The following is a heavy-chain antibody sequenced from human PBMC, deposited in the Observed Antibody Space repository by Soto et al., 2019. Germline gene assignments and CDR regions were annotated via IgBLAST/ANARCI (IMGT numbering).Heavy chain of an antibody. CDR2: ISHDGTRE. Sequence: GGSLRLCCAASGFTFFTFGMHWVRQAPGKGLEWVALISHDGTREYYADSVKGRFTISRDNSKNTLDVQMNSLRVEETAVYYCAKGREPYSRSWPYYWGQGTLVTVSS. CDR3: AKGREPYSRSWPYY. J-gene: IGHJ4*02. V-gene: IGHV3-30*18. CDR1: GFTFFTFG. D-gene: IGHD6-13*01.